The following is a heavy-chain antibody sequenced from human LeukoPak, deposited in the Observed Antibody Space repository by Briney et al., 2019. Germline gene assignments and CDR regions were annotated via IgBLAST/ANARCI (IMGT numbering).Heavy chain of an antibody. V-gene: IGHV4-59*01. CDR3: ARAWGKQQSIDY. CDR1: GGSISSYY. D-gene: IGHD3-16*01. Sequence: SETLSLTCTVSGGSISSYYWSWIRQPPGKGLEWIGYIYYSGSTNYNPSLKSRVTISVDTSKNQFSLKLSSVTAADTAVYYCARAWGKQQSIDYWGQGTLVTVSS. CDR2: IYYSGST. J-gene: IGHJ4*02.